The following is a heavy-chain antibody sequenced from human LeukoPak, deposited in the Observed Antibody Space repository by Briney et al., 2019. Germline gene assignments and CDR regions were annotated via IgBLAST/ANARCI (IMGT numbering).Heavy chain of an antibody. D-gene: IGHD5-18*01. CDR3: ATSFKYSYGPGGWFDP. J-gene: IGHJ5*02. CDR2: IYYSGCT. CDR1: GGSISNSNSY. Sequence: SETLSLTCTVSGGSISNSNSYWGWIRQSPGKGLEWIANIYYSGCTYYNPSLKSRLTISVDTSKNQFSLKLSSVTAADTAVYYCATSFKYSYGPGGWFDPWGQGTLVTVSS. V-gene: IGHV4-39*07.